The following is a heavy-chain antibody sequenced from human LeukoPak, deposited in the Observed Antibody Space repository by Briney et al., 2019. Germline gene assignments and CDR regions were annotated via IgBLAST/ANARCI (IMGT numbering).Heavy chain of an antibody. D-gene: IGHD4-17*01. J-gene: IGHJ4*02. CDR2: IYDGGST. V-gene: IGHV4-59*08. Sequence: SETLSLTCSVSGGSISGYYWSWIRQPPGKGLEWIGFIYDGGSTNYNPSLKSQITISVDTSKNQFSLKLRSVTAADTAVYYCARSHYGDYYYFDYWGQGTLVTVSS. CDR1: GGSISGYY. CDR3: ARSHYGDYYYFDY.